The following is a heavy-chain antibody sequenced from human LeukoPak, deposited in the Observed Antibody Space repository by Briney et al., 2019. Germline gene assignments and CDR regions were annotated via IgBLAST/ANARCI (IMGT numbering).Heavy chain of an antibody. D-gene: IGHD3-10*01. CDR2: IYHSGST. CDR3: ARLSGDGYFDY. Sequence: PSETLSLTCTVSGYSISSGYYWGWIRQPPGRGLEWIGSIYHSGSTYYNPSLKSRVTISVDTSKNQFSLKLSSVTAADTAVYYCARLSGDGYFDYWGQGTLVTVSS. CDR1: GYSISSGYY. V-gene: IGHV4-38-2*02. J-gene: IGHJ4*02.